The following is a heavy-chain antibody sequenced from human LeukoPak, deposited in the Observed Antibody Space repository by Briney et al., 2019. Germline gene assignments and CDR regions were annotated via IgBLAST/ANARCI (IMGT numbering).Heavy chain of an antibody. V-gene: IGHV3-48*03. D-gene: IGHD3-10*01. CDR1: GFTFSSYE. CDR2: ISSSGSTI. CDR3: ARGRFGLDYYFDY. J-gene: IGHJ4*02. Sequence: GGSLRLSCAASGFTFSSYEMNWVRQAPGKGLEWVSYISSSGSTIYYADSVKGRFTISRDNAKNSLYLQMNSLRAEDTAVYYCARGRFGLDYYFDYWGQGTLVTVSS.